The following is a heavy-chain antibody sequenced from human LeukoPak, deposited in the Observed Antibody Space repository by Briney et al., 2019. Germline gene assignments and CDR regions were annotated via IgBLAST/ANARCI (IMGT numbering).Heavy chain of an antibody. CDR2: IVVGSGNT. CDR3: AAVSIAAEYYFDY. CDR1: GFTFTSSA. D-gene: IGHD6-6*01. J-gene: IGHJ4*02. V-gene: IGHV1-58*02. Sequence: SVKVSCKASGFTFTSSAMQWVRQARGQRLEWIGWIVVGSGNTNYAQKFQERVTITRDMSTSAAYMELSSLRSEDTAVYYCAAVSIAAEYYFDYWGQGTLVTVSS.